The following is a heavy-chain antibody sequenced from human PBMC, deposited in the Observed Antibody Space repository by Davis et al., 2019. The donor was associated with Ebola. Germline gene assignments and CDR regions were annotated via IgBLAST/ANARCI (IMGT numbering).Heavy chain of an antibody. CDR3: ARVWNDYGSGSYYDY. CDR2: IYYSGTT. Sequence: MPSETLSLTCTISGASFSTHYWSWIRQPPGKGLEWIGNIYYSGTTNLNPSLKSRVTISVDTSKNQFSLKLSSVTTADTAVYYCARVWNDYGSGSYYDYWGQGILVTVSS. V-gene: IGHV4-59*11. D-gene: IGHD3-10*01. J-gene: IGHJ4*02. CDR1: GASFSTHY.